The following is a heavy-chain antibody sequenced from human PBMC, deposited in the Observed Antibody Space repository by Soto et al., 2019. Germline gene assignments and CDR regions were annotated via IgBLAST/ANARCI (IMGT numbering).Heavy chain of an antibody. Sequence: GGSLRLSCAASGFTFSSYGMHWVRQAPGKGLEWVAVIWYDGSNKYYADSVKGRFTISRDNSKNTLYLQMNSLRAEDTAAYYCARGMVVAAPFYYYYYYGMDVWGQGTTVTVSS. CDR1: GFTFSSYG. CDR3: ARGMVVAAPFYYYYYYGMDV. D-gene: IGHD2-15*01. V-gene: IGHV3-33*01. J-gene: IGHJ6*02. CDR2: IWYDGSNK.